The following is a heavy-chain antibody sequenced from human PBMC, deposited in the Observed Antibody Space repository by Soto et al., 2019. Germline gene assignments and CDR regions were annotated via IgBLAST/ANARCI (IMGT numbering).Heavy chain of an antibody. J-gene: IGHJ4*02. Sequence: SETLSLTCSVSGGSVSSDGSYWAWIRQHPGEGLEWIGHIYHSGTTYYSPSLQSRLIISVDTSKNQFALRLSSVTAADTAVYYCARAGGGYSYGYVDYWGQGTLVTVSS. CDR3: ARAGGGYSYGYVDY. V-gene: IGHV4-31*03. CDR2: IYHSGTT. D-gene: IGHD5-18*01. CDR1: GGSVSSDGSY.